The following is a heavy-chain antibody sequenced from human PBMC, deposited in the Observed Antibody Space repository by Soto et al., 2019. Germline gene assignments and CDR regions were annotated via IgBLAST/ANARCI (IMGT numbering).Heavy chain of an antibody. CDR1: GFSLSTIGVG. D-gene: IGHD2-21*02. V-gene: IGHV2-5*02. CDR3: VQSRCGGDCLQSYSSHSYYGLDV. J-gene: IGHJ6*02. Sequence: QITLKESGPTLVKPTQTLTLTCTFSGFSLSTIGVGVGWIRQPPGKALECLALIYWDDDKRYSPSLKSRLTVTKATSKNQVVLTMPNMDPVDTATYYCVQSRCGGDCLQSYSSHSYYGLDVWGQGTTVTVSS. CDR2: IYWDDDK.